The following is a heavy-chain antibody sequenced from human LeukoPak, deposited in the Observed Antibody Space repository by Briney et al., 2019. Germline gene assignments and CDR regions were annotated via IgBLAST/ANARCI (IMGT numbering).Heavy chain of an antibody. V-gene: IGHV4-31*03. J-gene: IGHJ6*02. D-gene: IGHD3-10*01. CDR3: ARDRITIVRARSFYGMDV. Sequence: SEPLSLTCTFSGGSSSSGGYYLSWIPQHPRKGLEWIGYIYYSGITYYNPSLKSRVTISVDTSKNQFSLKLSSVTAADTAVYYCARDRITIVRARSFYGMDVWGQGTTVTVSS. CDR2: IYYSGIT. CDR1: GGSSSSGGYY.